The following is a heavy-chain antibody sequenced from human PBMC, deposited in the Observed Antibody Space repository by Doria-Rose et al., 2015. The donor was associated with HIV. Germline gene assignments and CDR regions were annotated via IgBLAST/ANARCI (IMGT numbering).Heavy chain of an antibody. Sequence: SGPVLVKPTETLTLTCTVSGVSLSSPGMGVSWISQPPGKALEWLANMFSDDERSYKTSLKSRLTISRGTSKSQVVLTMTDMDPVDTATYYCARIKSSRWYHKYYFDFWGQGTLVIVSA. J-gene: IGHJ4*02. D-gene: IGHD6-13*01. CDR1: GVSLSSPGMG. CDR2: MFSDDER. CDR3: ARIKSSRWYHKYYFDF. V-gene: IGHV2-26*01.